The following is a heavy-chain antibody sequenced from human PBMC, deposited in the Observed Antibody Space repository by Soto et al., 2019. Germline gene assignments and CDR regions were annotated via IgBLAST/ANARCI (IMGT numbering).Heavy chain of an antibody. J-gene: IGHJ6*02. CDR3: ARGRGYSGDDHYYYFDMDV. CDR1: GGTFNNYP. Sequence: GASVKVSFKASGGTFNNYPITWVRQAPGEGLEWMGGSIPIFGTANYAQNFQGRVTISVDESTSTAYMELSSLRSEDTAVYYCARGRGYSGDDHYYYFDMDVWGQGTTVTVSS. D-gene: IGHD5-12*01. CDR2: SIPIFGTA. V-gene: IGHV1-69*13.